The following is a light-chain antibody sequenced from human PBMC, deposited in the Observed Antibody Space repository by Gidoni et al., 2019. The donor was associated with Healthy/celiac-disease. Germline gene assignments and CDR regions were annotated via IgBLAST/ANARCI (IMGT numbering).Light chain of an antibody. V-gene: IGKV1-5*03. CDR2: KAS. CDR1: QNISSW. Sequence: DIQMTPSPSTLSAFVGDRITITCRANQNISSWLAWYQQKPGKAPKLLIYKASSLESGVPSRFSGSGSGTEFTLTISSLQPDDFATYYCQQYNSYPYTFGQGTKLEIK. J-gene: IGKJ2*01. CDR3: QQYNSYPYT.